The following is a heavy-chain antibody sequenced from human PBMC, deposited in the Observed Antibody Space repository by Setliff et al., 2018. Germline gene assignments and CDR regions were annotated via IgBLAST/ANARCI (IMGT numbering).Heavy chain of an antibody. V-gene: IGHV7-4-1*02. CDR3: ARGSRFGTIVYKGDYYMDV. D-gene: IGHD2-15*01. CDR1: GYTLNNYA. Sequence: ASVKVSCKASGYTLNNYAMNWVRQAPGQGFDWMGWINTKTGNPTYAQDFTGRLVFSLDTSVTPAYLQISILKAEDTAIYYCARGSRFGTIVYKGDYYMDVWGKGPTGTGS. J-gene: IGHJ6*03. CDR2: INTKTGNP.